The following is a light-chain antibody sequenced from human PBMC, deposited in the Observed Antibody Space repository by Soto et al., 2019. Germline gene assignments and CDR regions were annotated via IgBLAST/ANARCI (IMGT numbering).Light chain of an antibody. CDR3: QQYDSIPYT. V-gene: IGKV1-5*03. CDR1: QTINSW. J-gene: IGKJ2*01. Sequence: DIKMTQSPSTLSASVRDRVTITCRASQTINSWLAWYQQRPGKAPRLLIYKASTLESGVPSTFSGSGSGTEFTSTISTLQPDDFATYYCQQYDSIPYTFGQGTKLDIK. CDR2: KAS.